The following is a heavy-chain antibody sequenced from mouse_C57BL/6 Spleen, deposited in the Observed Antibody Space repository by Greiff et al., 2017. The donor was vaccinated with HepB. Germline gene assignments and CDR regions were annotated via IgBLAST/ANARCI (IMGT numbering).Heavy chain of an antibody. J-gene: IGHJ2*01. D-gene: IGHD1-1*01. CDR3: ARYHGSSYFDY. CDR2: IYPGDGDT. CDR1: GYAFSSSW. Sequence: QVQLQQSGPELVKPGASVKISCKASGYAFSSSWMNWVKQRPGKGLEWIGRIYPGDGDTNYNGKFKGKATLTADKSSSTAYMQLSSLTSEDSAVYFCARYHGSSYFDYWGQGTTLTVSS. V-gene: IGHV1-82*01.